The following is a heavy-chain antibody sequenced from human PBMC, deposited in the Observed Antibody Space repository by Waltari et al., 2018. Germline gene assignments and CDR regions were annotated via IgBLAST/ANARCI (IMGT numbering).Heavy chain of an antibody. J-gene: IGHJ6*03. Sequence: QVQLQQWGAGLLKPSETLSLTCAVYGGSFSGYYGSWIRQPPGKGRGWIGEINHSGSTNYNPSLKSRVTISVDTSKNQFSLKLSSVTAADTAVYYCARVSVITFGGVIVDYYYYYMDVWGKGTTVTVSS. CDR3: ARVSVITFGGVIVDYYYYYMDV. V-gene: IGHV4-34*01. CDR1: GGSFSGYY. D-gene: IGHD3-16*02. CDR2: INHSGST.